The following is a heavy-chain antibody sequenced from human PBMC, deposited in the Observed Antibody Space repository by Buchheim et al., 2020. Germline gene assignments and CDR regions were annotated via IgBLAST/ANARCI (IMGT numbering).Heavy chain of an antibody. CDR3: TRALVVWGGFDY. D-gene: IGHD3-16*01. J-gene: IGHJ4*02. CDR2: INPNGGST. V-gene: IGHV1-46*03. Sequence: QVQLVQSGAEVKKPGASVKVSCKASGYTFTSYYIHWVRQAPGQGLEWMGIINPNGGSTSYAQKFQGRVTMTRDPSTSTVYMELSSLRSEDTAVYYCTRALVVWGGFDYWGQGTL. CDR1: GYTFTSYY.